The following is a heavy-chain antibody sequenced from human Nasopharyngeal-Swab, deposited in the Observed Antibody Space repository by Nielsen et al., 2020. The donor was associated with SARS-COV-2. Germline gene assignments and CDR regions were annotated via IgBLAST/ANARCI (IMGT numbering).Heavy chain of an antibody. V-gene: IGHV4-39*07. CDR3: ARDIGVAGALFDY. Sequence: SETLSLTCTVTGGSISSSSYYWGWIRQPPGKGLEWIGSIYYSGSTNYNPSLKSRVTISVDTSKNQFSLKLSSVTAADTAVYYCARDIGVAGALFDYWGQGTLVTVSS. CDR2: IYYSGST. J-gene: IGHJ4*02. D-gene: IGHD6-19*01. CDR1: GGSISSSSYY.